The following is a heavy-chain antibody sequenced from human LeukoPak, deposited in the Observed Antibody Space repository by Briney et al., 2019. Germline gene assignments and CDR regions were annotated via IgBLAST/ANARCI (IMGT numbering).Heavy chain of an antibody. CDR2: IYYSGST. CDR1: GGSISSYY. V-gene: IGHV4-59*08. D-gene: IGHD5-24*01. J-gene: IGHJ6*02. Sequence: SETLSLTCTVSGGSISSYYWSWIRQPPGKGLEWIGYIYYSGSTNYNPSLKSRVTISVDTSKNQFSLKLSSVTAADTAVHYCARHERWVYGRGRRYGMDVWGQGTTVTVSS. CDR3: ARHERWVYGRGRRYGMDV.